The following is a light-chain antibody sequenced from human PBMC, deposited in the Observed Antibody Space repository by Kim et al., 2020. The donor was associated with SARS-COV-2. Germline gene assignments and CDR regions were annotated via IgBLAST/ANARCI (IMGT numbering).Light chain of an antibody. CDR3: LQYGTSQWT. Sequence: DNVLTQSPGTLSLSPGERATLSCRASQSVSGSYLAWYQQKPGQAPRLLIYDASSRATGIPDRFSGSGSGTDFTLTISRLEPEDFAVYFCLQYGTSQWTFGQGTKVEIK. CDR1: QSVSGSY. V-gene: IGKV3-20*01. CDR2: DAS. J-gene: IGKJ1*01.